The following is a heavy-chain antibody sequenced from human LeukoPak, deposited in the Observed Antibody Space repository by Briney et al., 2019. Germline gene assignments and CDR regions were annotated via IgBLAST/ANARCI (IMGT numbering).Heavy chain of an antibody. D-gene: IGHD6-19*01. J-gene: IGHJ4*02. Sequence: PGGSLRLSCAASGFTFSSYWMHWVRQAPGKGLVWVSRIQSDGGRTVYADSVKGRFTISRDNAKNTLYLQMNSLTAEDTAVYYCARGTAVTGSYYFDYWGQGTLVTVSS. CDR3: ARGTAVTGSYYFDY. CDR2: IQSDGGRT. CDR1: GFTFSSYW. V-gene: IGHV3-74*01.